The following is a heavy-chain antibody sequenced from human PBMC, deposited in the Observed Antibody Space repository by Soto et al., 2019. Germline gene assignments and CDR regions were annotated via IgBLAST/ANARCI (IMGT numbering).Heavy chain of an antibody. Sequence: QVQLVESGGGLVKPGGSLRLSCVASGFTFSDYYISWIRQAPGKGLEWVSYISGGGTTIYYADSVKGRFTISRDNANNSLYLQMNSLRAEDTAVYHCARVSGLETLDYWGQGTLVTVSS. CDR1: GFTFSDYY. CDR3: ARVSGLETLDY. D-gene: IGHD1-1*01. CDR2: ISGGGTTI. V-gene: IGHV3-11*01. J-gene: IGHJ4*02.